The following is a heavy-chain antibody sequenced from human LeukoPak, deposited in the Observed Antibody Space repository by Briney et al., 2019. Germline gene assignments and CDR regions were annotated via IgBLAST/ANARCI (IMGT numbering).Heavy chain of an antibody. CDR1: GFTFTSYA. CDR2: ISGSGAST. D-gene: IGHD1-26*01. Sequence: GGSLRLSCAASGFTFTSYAMTWVRQAPGKGLEWVSSISGSGASTYYADSVKGRFTISRDNSKNTLYLQMNSLRAEDTAVYYCAKEMGATNYFEYWGQGTLVTVSS. CDR3: AKEMGATNYFEY. V-gene: IGHV3-23*01. J-gene: IGHJ4*02.